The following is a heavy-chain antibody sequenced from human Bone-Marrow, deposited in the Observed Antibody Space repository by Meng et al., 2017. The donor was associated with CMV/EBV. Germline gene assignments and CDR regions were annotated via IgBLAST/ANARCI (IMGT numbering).Heavy chain of an antibody. J-gene: IGHJ4*02. CDR3: ARGLYDFWSGYRITYGY. CDR1: GFTFSSYW. Sequence: GESLKISCAASGFTFSSYWMSWVRQAPGKGLEWVANIKQDGSEKYYVDSVKGRFTISRDNAKNSLYLQMNSLRAEDTAVYYCARGLYDFWSGYRITYGYWGQGTRVTGYS. D-gene: IGHD3-3*01. V-gene: IGHV3-7*04. CDR2: IKQDGSEK.